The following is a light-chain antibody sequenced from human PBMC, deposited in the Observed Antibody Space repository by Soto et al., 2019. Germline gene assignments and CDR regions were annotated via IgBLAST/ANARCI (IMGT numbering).Light chain of an antibody. CDR3: MQALQTPKT. J-gene: IGKJ2*01. CDR1: QSLLHSNGYNY. CDR2: LGS. Sequence: DIVMTQSPLSLPVTPGEPASISCRSSQSLLHSNGYNYLDWYLQKPGQSPQLLIYLGSNRASGVPDRFSGSGSGTECTLNISRVEAEDVGVYYCMQALQTPKTFGQGTKLEIK. V-gene: IGKV2-28*01.